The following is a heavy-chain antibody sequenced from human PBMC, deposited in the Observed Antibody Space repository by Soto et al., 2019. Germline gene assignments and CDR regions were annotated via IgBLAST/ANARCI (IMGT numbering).Heavy chain of an antibody. D-gene: IGHD6-19*01. Sequence: SETLSLTCAVYGGSFSGYYWSWIRQPPGKGLEWIGEINHSGSTNYNPSLKSRVTISVDTSKNQFSLKLSSVTAADTAVYYCERGPRVAAMTGEDNWFDPWGQGTLVTVSS. J-gene: IGHJ5*02. V-gene: IGHV4-34*01. CDR3: ERGPRVAAMTGEDNWFDP. CDR2: INHSGST. CDR1: GGSFSGYY.